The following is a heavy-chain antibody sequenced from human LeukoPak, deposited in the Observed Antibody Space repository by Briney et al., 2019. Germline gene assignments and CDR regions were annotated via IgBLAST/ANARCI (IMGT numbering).Heavy chain of an antibody. CDR3: ARVALWADAFDI. J-gene: IGHJ3*02. Sequence: ASVKVSCKASGYTFTGYYMHWVRQAPGQGLEWMGWINPNSGGTNYAQKFQGRVTMTRDTSISTAYVELSRLRSDDTAVYYCARVALWADAFDIWGQGTMVTVSS. D-gene: IGHD2/OR15-2a*01. CDR1: GYTFTGYY. V-gene: IGHV1-2*02. CDR2: INPNSGGT.